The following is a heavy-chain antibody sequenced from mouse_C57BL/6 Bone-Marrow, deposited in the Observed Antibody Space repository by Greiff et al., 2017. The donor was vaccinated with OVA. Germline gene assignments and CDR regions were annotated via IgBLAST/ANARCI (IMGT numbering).Heavy chain of an antibody. CDR1: GYTFTSYW. D-gene: IGHD1-1*01. CDR3: AHYYGTYFDY. J-gene: IGHJ2*01. CDR2: IDPSDSYT. V-gene: IGHV1-50*01. Sequence: VQLQQSGAELVKPGASVKLSCKASGYTFTSYWMQWVKQRPGQGLEWIGEIDPSDSYTNYNQKFKGKATLTVDTSSSTAYMQLSSLTSEDSAVYYCAHYYGTYFDYWGQGTTLTVSS.